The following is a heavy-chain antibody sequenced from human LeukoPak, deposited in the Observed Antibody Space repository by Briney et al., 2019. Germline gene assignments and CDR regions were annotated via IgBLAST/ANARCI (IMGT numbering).Heavy chain of an antibody. D-gene: IGHD3-9*01. CDR3: ARGDILTGPDY. J-gene: IGHJ4*02. CDR1: GYTFTSYD. Sequence: ASVKVSYKASGYTFTSYDINWARQATGQGLEWMGWMNPNSGNTGYAQKFQGRVTMTRNTSISTAYMELSSLRSEDTAVYYCARGDILTGPDYWGQGTLVTVSS. CDR2: MNPNSGNT. V-gene: IGHV1-8*01.